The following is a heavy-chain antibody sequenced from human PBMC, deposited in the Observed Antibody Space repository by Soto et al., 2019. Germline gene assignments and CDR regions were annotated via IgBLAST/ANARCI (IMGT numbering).Heavy chain of an antibody. Sequence: EVQLLESGGGLVQPGGSLRLSCAASGFTFSSYAMSWVRQAPGKGLEWVSTISGGGGSTYYADSVKGRFTISRDNSKNTLCLQMNSLRAEDTAVYYCAKAACSGGSCYSDYWGQGTLVTVSS. CDR2: ISGGGGST. D-gene: IGHD2-15*01. CDR1: GFTFSSYA. J-gene: IGHJ4*02. V-gene: IGHV3-23*01. CDR3: AKAACSGGSCYSDY.